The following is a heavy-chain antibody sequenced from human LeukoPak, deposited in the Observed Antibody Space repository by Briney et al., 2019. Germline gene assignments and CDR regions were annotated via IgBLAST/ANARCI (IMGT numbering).Heavy chain of an antibody. CDR3: AADPYDSSGYYIY. D-gene: IGHD3-22*01. V-gene: IGHV1-58*02. CDR2: IVVGSGNT. J-gene: IGHJ4*02. Sequence: GTSVKVSCKASGFTFTSSAMQWVRQARGQRLEWIGWIVVGSGNTNYAQKFQERVTITRDMSTSTAYMELSGLRSEDTAVYYCAADPYDSSGYYIYWGQGTLVTVSS. CDR1: GFTFTSSA.